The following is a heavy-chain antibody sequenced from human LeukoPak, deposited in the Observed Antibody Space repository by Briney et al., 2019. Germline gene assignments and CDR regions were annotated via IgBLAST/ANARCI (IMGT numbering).Heavy chain of an antibody. CDR3: ARDFYDSSGPDY. D-gene: IGHD3-22*01. Sequence: PGGFLRLSCAASGFTFSSYWMHWVREAPGKGLVWVSRINSDGSSTSYADSVKGRFTISRDNAKNTLYLQMNSLRAEDTAVYYCARDFYDSSGPDYWGQGTLVTLSS. V-gene: IGHV3-74*01. J-gene: IGHJ4*02. CDR2: INSDGSST. CDR1: GFTFSSYW.